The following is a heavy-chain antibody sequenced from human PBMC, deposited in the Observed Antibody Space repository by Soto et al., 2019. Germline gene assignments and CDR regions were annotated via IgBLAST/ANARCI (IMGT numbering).Heavy chain of an antibody. V-gene: IGHV1-3*01. CDR3: ARRNNSGPIDY. D-gene: IGHD5-12*01. CDR1: GFTFTTHA. CDR2: INAGNGNT. Sequence: QVHLVQSGAEVKEPGASVKVSCKTSGFTFTTHAIHWVRQAPGHRFEWMGWINAGNGNTKYSQRFQDRVTITRDTSASTAYLELSSLTSEDRAVYYCARRNNSGPIDYWGQGTLVTVSS. J-gene: IGHJ4*02.